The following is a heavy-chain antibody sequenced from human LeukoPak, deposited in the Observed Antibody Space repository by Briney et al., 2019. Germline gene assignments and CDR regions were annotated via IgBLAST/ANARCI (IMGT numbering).Heavy chain of an antibody. J-gene: IGHJ5*02. CDR2: IYTSGST. CDR1: GGSISSGSYY. Sequence: PSETLSLTCTVSGGSISSGSYYWSWIRQPAGKGLEWIGRIYTSGSTHYNPSLKSRVTISVDTSKNQFSLKLSSVTAADTAVYYCARGTSSWYAYNWFDPGGQGTLVTVPS. V-gene: IGHV4-61*02. CDR3: ARGTSSWYAYNWFDP. D-gene: IGHD6-13*01.